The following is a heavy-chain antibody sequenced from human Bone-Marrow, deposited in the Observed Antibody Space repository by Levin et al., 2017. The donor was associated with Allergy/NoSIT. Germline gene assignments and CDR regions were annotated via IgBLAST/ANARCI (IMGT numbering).Heavy chain of an antibody. Sequence: GGSLRLSCAASGFAFRTHWMDWVRQPPGKGLEWVANIKVDGSASNYADSVKGRFTISRDNAQNSVYLQMNSLRAEDTAVYYCVRETLFFDLWGRGTLVTVSS. CDR1: GFAFRTHW. J-gene: IGHJ2*01. V-gene: IGHV3-7*01. CDR3: VRETLFFDL. CDR2: IKVDGSAS. D-gene: IGHD3-16*01.